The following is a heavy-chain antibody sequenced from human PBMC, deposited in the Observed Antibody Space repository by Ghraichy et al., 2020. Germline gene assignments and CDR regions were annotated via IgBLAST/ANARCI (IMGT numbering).Heavy chain of an antibody. D-gene: IGHD6-13*01. CDR1: GGTFSSYA. Sequence: SVKVSCKASGGTFSSYAISWVRQAPGQGLEWMGGIIPIFGTANYAQKFQDRVTITADKSTSTAYMELSSLRSEDTAVYYCARDQQQLFGKTTTRWINTQPFDYWGQGTLVTVSS. CDR2: IIPIFGTA. V-gene: IGHV1-69*06. J-gene: IGHJ4*02. CDR3: ARDQQQLFGKTTTRWINTQPFDY.